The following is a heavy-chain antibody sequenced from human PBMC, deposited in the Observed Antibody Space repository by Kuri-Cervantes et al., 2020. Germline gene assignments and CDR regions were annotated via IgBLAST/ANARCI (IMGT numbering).Heavy chain of an antibody. CDR1: GYTFTSYG. D-gene: IGHD3-10*01. Sequence: ASVKVSCKASGYTFTSYGINWVRQATGQGLEWMGWMNPNSGNTGYAQKFQGRVTMTRNTSISTAYMELSSLRSEDTAVYYCATVRSGSGSLSSFDYWGQGTLVTVSS. CDR2: MNPNSGNT. V-gene: IGHV1-8*02. J-gene: IGHJ4*02. CDR3: ATVRSGSGSLSSFDY.